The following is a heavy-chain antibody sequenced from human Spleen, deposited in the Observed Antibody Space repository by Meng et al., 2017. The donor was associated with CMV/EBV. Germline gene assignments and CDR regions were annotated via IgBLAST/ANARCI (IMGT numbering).Heavy chain of an antibody. CDR2: ISWDGGST. J-gene: IGHJ6*02. V-gene: IGHV3-43D*03. Sequence: GESLKISCAASGFTFSNYNMGWVRQAPGKGLEWVSLISWDGGSTYYADSVEGRFTISRDNSKNSLYLQMNSLRAEDTALYYCAKSADASDYYYYGMDVWGQGTTVTVSS. CDR1: GFTFSNYN. D-gene: IGHD6-19*01. CDR3: AKSADASDYYYYGMDV.